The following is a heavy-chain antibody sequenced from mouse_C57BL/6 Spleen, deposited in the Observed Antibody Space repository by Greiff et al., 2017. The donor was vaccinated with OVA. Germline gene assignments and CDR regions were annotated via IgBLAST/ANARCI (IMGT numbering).Heavy chain of an antibody. CDR3: ARWDRLDY. D-gene: IGHD3-3*01. CDR1: GFTFTDYY. V-gene: IGHV7-3*01. Sequence: EVKVVESGGGLVQPGGSLSLSCAASGFTFTDYYMSWVRQPPGKALEWLGFIRNKANGYTTEYSASVKGRFTISRDNSQSILYLQMNALRAEDSATYYCARWDRLDYWGQGTTLTVSS. CDR2: IRNKANGYTT. J-gene: IGHJ2*01.